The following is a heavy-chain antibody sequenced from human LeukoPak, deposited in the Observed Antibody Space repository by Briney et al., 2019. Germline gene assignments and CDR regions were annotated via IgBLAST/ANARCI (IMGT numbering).Heavy chain of an antibody. V-gene: IGHV3-23*01. CDR3: AKGRQFDSRANAFDI. J-gene: IGHJ3*02. Sequence: GGSLRLSCAASGFTVSSNYMSWVGQAPGKGLEWVSGTWGSGENTYYADSVRGRFTLSRDTSKNTLYLQMNSLRAEDTAVYYCAKGRQFDSRANAFDIWGQGTMVTVSS. CDR1: GFTVSSNY. D-gene: IGHD3-22*01. CDR2: TWGSGENT.